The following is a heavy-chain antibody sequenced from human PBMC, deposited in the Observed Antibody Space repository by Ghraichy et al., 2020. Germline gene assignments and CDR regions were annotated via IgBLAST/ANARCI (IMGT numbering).Heavy chain of an antibody. CDR3: VRPLYTYDSDFHF. D-gene: IGHD5-18*01. J-gene: IGHJ4*02. V-gene: IGHV3-74*03. Sequence: LSLTCAASGFSFSDYWMNWVRQAPGKGLVWVSRMNSDGTDITYADSVKGRFTISRDNAKNTLYLQMNSLRAEDTAVYYCVRPLYTYDSDFHFWGQGTLVTVSS. CDR1: GFSFSDYW. CDR2: MNSDGTDI.